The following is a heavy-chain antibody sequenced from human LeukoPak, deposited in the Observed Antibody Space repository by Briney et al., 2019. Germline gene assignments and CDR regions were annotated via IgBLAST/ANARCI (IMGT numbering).Heavy chain of an antibody. D-gene: IGHD6-19*01. CDR2: IVPIFGTA. V-gene: IGHV1-69*06. Sequence: SVKVSCKASGGTFSSYAISWVRQAPGQGLEWMGGIVPIFGTANYAQKFQGRVTITADKSTSTAYMELSSLRSEDTAVYYCARDWADRSGRYFWGQGTLVTVSS. CDR3: ARDWADRSGRYF. CDR1: GGTFSSYA. J-gene: IGHJ4*02.